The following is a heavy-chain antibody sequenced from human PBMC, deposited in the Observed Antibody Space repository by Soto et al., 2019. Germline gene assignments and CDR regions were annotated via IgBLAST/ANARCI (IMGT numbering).Heavy chain of an antibody. CDR2: IYHSGST. CDR3: ARGQEQLVHWFDP. CDR1: GYSISSGYY. J-gene: IGHJ5*02. D-gene: IGHD6-13*01. Sequence: PSETLSLTCDVSGYSISSGYYWGWIRQPPGKGLEWIGSIYHSGSTYYNPSLKSRVTISVDTSKNQFSLKLSSVTAADTAVYYCARGQEQLVHWFDPWGQGTLVTVSS. V-gene: IGHV4-38-2*01.